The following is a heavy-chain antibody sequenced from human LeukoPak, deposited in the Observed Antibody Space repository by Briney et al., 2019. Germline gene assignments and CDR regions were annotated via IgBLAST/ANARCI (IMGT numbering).Heavy chain of an antibody. V-gene: IGHV3-74*01. D-gene: IGHD2-2*01. Sequence: PGGSLRLSCAASGFTFSSYWMHWVRHAPGKGLVWVSRINSDGSSTSYADSVKGRFTISRDNAKNTLYLQMNSLRAEDTAVYYCASEGYCSSTSCYYYYYGMDLWGQGTTVSASS. CDR3: ASEGYCSSTSCYYYYYGMDL. J-gene: IGHJ6*02. CDR1: GFTFSSYW. CDR2: INSDGSST.